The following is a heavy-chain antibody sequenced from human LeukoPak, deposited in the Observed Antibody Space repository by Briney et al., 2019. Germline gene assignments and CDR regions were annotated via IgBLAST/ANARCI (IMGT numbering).Heavy chain of an antibody. CDR2: ISRNGGST. Sequence: GGSLRLSCAPSGFTFSTYATSWVRQAPGKGLEWVSGISRNGGSTYYADSVKGRFTISRDNSKNTLYLQMNSLRAEDTAVYYCAKDLGGTYNYYYYGMDVWGQGTTVTVSS. J-gene: IGHJ6*02. D-gene: IGHD1-14*01. CDR3: AKDLGGTYNYYYYGMDV. CDR1: GFTFSTYA. V-gene: IGHV3-23*01.